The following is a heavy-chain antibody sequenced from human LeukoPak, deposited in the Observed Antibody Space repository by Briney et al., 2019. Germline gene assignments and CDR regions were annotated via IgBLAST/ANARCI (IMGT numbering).Heavy chain of an antibody. J-gene: IGHJ4*02. Sequence: GRSLRLSCAASGFTFSSYGMHWVRQAPGKGLEWVAVIWYDGSNKYYADSVKGRFTISRDNSKNTLYLQMNSLRAEDTAVYYCARSCSGGSCYDYWGQGTLVTVSS. CDR2: IWYDGSNK. CDR3: ARSCSGGSCYDY. V-gene: IGHV3-33*01. D-gene: IGHD2-15*01. CDR1: GFTFSSYG.